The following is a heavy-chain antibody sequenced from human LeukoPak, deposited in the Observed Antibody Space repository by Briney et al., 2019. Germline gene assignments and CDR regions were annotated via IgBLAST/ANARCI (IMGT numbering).Heavy chain of an antibody. V-gene: IGHV1-8*01. CDR2: MNPNSGNT. CDR1: GYTFTSYD. CDR3: ARRSYSNYGGLAYYYYGMDV. J-gene: IGHJ6*02. Sequence: ASVKVSCKASGYTFTSYDINWVRQATGQGLEWMGWMNPNSGNTGYAQKFQGRVTMTRNTSISTAYMELSSLRSEDTAVYYCARRSYSNYGGLAYYYYGMDVWGQGTTDTVSS. D-gene: IGHD4-4*01.